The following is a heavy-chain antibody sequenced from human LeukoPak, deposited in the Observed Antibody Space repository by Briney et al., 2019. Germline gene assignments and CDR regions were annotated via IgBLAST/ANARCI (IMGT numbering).Heavy chain of an antibody. Sequence: PGGSLRLSCAASGFTFSSYEMNWVRQAPGKGLEWVSYISSSSSYIYYADSVKGRFTVSRDNAKNSLYLQMNSLRAEDTAIYYCARAVWDSSGYYYDYWGQGTLVTVSS. CDR3: ARAVWDSSGYYYDY. J-gene: IGHJ4*02. CDR1: GFTFSSYE. V-gene: IGHV3-21*05. CDR2: ISSSSSYI. D-gene: IGHD3-22*01.